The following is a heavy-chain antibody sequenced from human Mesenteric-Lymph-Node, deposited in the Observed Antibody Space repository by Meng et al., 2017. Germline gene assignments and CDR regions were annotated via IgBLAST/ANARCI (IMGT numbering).Heavy chain of an antibody. CDR1: GGSISSGDYY. Sequence: QRQESGPGLVKPSQTLSLTCTVSGGSISSGDYYWSWIRQPPGKGLEYIGYIYYSGSTYYNPSLKSRVIISVDTSKNQFSLRLNSVTAADTAVYYCASLYGDSSVWYLDLWGRGTLVTVSS. D-gene: IGHD4-17*01. V-gene: IGHV4-30-4*01. CDR3: ASLYGDSSVWYLDL. CDR2: IYYSGST. J-gene: IGHJ2*01.